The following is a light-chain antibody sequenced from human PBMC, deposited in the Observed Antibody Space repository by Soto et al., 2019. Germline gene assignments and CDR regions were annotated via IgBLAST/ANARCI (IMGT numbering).Light chain of an antibody. Sequence: EIVLTQSPGTLSLSPGDTATLSCRASQSVSSSYLAWYQQKPGQAPRLLIYVASIRATGIPDRFSGSGSGTDYTLTINRLEPEDFAVYYCQQYGSSPRTFGQGTKVENK. J-gene: IGKJ1*01. CDR2: VAS. CDR3: QQYGSSPRT. CDR1: QSVSSSY. V-gene: IGKV3-20*01.